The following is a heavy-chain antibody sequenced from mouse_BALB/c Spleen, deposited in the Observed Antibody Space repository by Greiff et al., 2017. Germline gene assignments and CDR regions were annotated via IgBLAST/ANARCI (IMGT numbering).Heavy chain of an antibody. J-gene: IGHJ3*01. CDR3: ARSYYGPFAY. CDR2: IDPYYGGT. CDR1: GYSFTGYN. D-gene: IGHD1-2*01. Sequence: EVQLQQSGPELVKPGASVKISCKAPGYSFTGYNTNWVKQSNGKSLEWIGNIDPYYGGTSYNQTFKGKATLTVDTSSNTAYLQLSILTSEYTAVYYCARSYYGPFAYGGQGTLVTVSA. V-gene: IGHV1-18*01.